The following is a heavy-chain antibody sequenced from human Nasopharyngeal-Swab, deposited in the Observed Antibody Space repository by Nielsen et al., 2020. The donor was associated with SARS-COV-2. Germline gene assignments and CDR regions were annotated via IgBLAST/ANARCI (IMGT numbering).Heavy chain of an antibody. CDR2: IKQDGSEK. D-gene: IGHD3-10*01. CDR1: GFTFSSYW. J-gene: IGHJ6*02. Sequence: GESLKISCAASGFTFSSYWMSWVRQAPGKGLEWVANIKQDGSEKYYVDSVKGRFTISRDNSKNTLYLQMNSLRAEDTAVYYCARDRDYYYYGMDVWGQGTTVTVSS. V-gene: IGHV3-7*03. CDR3: ARDRDYYYYGMDV.